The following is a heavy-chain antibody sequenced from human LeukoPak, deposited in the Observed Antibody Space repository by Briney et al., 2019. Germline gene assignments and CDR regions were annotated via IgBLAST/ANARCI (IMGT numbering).Heavy chain of an antibody. J-gene: IGHJ4*02. V-gene: IGHV1-2*02. CDR1: GYTCTGYY. Sequence: EASVKVSCKASGYTCTGYYMHWVRQAPGQGLEWMGWINPNSGGTNYAQKFQGRVTMTRDTSISTAYMELSRLRSDDTAVYYCAREDGEGGGFDYWGQGTLVTVSS. CDR2: INPNSGGT. D-gene: IGHD3-16*01. CDR3: AREDGEGGGFDY.